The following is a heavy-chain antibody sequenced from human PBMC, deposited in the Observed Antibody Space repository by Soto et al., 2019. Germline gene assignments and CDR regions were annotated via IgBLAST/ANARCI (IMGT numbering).Heavy chain of an antibody. V-gene: IGHV3-48*03. J-gene: IGHJ4*02. CDR2: ISYTGSTI. D-gene: IGHD3-22*01. CDR1: GFTFSNYE. Sequence: LRLSCAASGFTFSNYEMNWVRQTPGKGLEWVSYISYTGSTIYYADSVRGRFTISRDNSKNSLYLQMNSLRAEDTAVYYCARGLRIYYDRSGLHYWGQGTLVTVSS. CDR3: ARGLRIYYDRSGLHY.